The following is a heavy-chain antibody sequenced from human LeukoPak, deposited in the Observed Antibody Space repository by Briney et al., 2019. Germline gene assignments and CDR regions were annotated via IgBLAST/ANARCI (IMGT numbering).Heavy chain of an antibody. CDR2: LHGNGDET. V-gene: IGHV3-23*01. Sequence: GESLRLSCAASGVTFSSYAMNWVRQPPGKGLEWVSSLHGNGDETHYADSVKGRFTISRDNSKATLYLQMNSVRADDTALYYCAAKRMAGTGYYFESWGQGTLVTVSS. J-gene: IGHJ4*02. D-gene: IGHD6-19*01. CDR3: AAKRMAGTGYYFES. CDR1: GVTFSSYA.